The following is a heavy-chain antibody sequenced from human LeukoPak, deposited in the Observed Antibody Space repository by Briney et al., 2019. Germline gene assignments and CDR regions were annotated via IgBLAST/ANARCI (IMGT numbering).Heavy chain of an antibody. CDR3: ARVGSSSWREIDY. CDR2: INPNSGGT. J-gene: IGHJ4*02. CDR1: GGTFSSYA. V-gene: IGHV1-2*02. Sequence: ASVKVSCKASGGTFSSYAISWVRQAPGQGLEWMGWINPNSGGTNYAQKFQGRVTMTRDTSISTAYMELSRLRSDDTAVYYCARVGSSSWREIDYWGQGTLVTVSS. D-gene: IGHD6-13*01.